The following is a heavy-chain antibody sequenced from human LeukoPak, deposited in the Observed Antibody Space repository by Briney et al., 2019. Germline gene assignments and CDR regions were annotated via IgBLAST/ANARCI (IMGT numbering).Heavy chain of an antibody. CDR1: GGSFSGYY. CDR2: INHSGST. V-gene: IGHV4-34*01. J-gene: IGHJ4*02. D-gene: IGHD3-22*01. Sequence: SETLSLTCAVYGGSFSGYYWSWIRQPPGKGLEWIGEINHSGSTKYNPSLKSRVTIPVDTSKNQFSLKLSSVTAADTAVYYCARAWYYYDSSGYYPFDYWGQGTLVTVSS. CDR3: ARAWYYYDSSGYYPFDY.